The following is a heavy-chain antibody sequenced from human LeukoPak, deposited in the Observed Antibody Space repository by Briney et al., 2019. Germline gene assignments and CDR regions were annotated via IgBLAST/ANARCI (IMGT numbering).Heavy chain of an antibody. CDR2: SYFTGNP. V-gene: IGHV4-59*08. Sequence: SETLSLTCIVSGSISSYYWTWIRQPPGKGLEWIGHSYFTGNPNYNPSLKSRVTISIDPPKNQFSLKLTSVTAADTAVYYCAGLRSTVAWASFDYWGQGTLVTVSS. D-gene: IGHD4-23*01. CDR1: GSISSYY. CDR3: AGLRSTVAWASFDY. J-gene: IGHJ4*02.